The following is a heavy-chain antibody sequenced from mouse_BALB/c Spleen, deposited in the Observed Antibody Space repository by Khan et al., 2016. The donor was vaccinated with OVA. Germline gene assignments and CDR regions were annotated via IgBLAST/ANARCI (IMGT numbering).Heavy chain of an antibody. D-gene: IGHD2-14*01. CDR2: INTHSGVP. Sequence: QIQLVQSGPELKKPGETVRISCKASGYTFTTAGIQWVQKMPGKGLKWIGWINTHSGVPKYAEDFKGRFAFSLEISVNTAYLQLTHLKNADTATYFCARGGAAYDRNDGGAMEYWGQGTSVTVSS. V-gene: IGHV9-4*02. CDR1: GYTFTTAG. J-gene: IGHJ4*01. CDR3: ARGGAAYDRNDGGAMEY.